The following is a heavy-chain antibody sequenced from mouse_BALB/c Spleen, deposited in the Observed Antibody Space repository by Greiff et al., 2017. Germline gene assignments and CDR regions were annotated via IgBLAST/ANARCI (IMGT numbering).Heavy chain of an antibody. CDR2: IWSGGST. CDR1: GFSLTSYG. V-gene: IGHV2-2*02. J-gene: IGHJ4*01. D-gene: IGHD1-1*01. CDR3: ARRDYGSSYDAIEY. Sequence: QVHVKQSGPGLVQPSQSLSITCTVSGFSLTSYGVHWVRQSPGKGLEWLGVIWSGGSTDYNAAFISRLSISKDNSKSQVFFKMNSLQANDTAIYYCARRDYGSSYDAIEYWGQGTSVTVSS.